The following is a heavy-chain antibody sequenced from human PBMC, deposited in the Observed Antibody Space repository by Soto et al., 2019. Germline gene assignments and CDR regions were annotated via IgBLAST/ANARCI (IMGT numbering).Heavy chain of an antibody. D-gene: IGHD3-9*01. V-gene: IGHV3-23*01. J-gene: IGHJ5*02. Sequence: PGGSLRLSCAASGFTFSSYAMSWVRQAPGKGLEWVSAISGSGGSTYYADSVKGRFTISRDNSKNTLYLQMNSLRAEDTAVYYCAKPPRYDILTGYYFAWGQGTLVTVSS. CDR2: ISGSGGST. CDR1: GFTFSSYA. CDR3: AKPPRYDILTGYYFA.